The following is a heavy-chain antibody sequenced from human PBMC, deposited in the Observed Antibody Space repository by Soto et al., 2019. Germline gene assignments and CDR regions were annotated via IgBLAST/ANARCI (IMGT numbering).Heavy chain of an antibody. CDR2: IDPTDSYT. Sequence: GEPLKGSCKGSACRFNNYWISWVRQKPGKGLEWMGRIDPTDSYTNYSPSFQGHVTISVDRSNSTAYLQWTSLKASDTAIYYCARCSGGTGTYFYRGMDVWGQGTTVTVSS. V-gene: IGHV5-10-1*01. J-gene: IGHJ6*02. CDR1: ACRFNNYW. CDR3: ARCSGGTGTYFYRGMDV. D-gene: IGHD2-15*01.